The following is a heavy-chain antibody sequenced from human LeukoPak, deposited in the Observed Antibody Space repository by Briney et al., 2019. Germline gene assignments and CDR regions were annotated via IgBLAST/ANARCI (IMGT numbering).Heavy chain of an antibody. CDR3: ARGRGYSYGYNFDY. V-gene: IGHV1-8*01. J-gene: IGHJ4*02. CDR2: MNPNSGNT. D-gene: IGHD5-18*01. Sequence: ASVKVSCKASGYTFTSYDINWVRQATGQGLEWMGWMNPNSGNTGYAQKFQGRVTMTRNTSISTAYMELSSLRSEDTAVYYCARGRGYSYGYNFDYWGQGTLVTVSS. CDR1: GYTFTSYD.